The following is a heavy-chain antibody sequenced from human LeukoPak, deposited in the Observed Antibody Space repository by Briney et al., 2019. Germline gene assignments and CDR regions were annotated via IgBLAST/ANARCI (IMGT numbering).Heavy chain of an antibody. CDR3: AKDPPSSSIAAAGTEYFQH. CDR2: ISGSGGST. CDR1: GFTFSSYA. D-gene: IGHD6-13*01. Sequence: GGSLRLSCAASGFTFSSYAMSWVRQAPGKGLEWVSAISGSGGSTYYADSVKGRFTISRDNSKNTLYLQMNSLRAEDTAVYYCAKDPPSSSIAAAGTEYFQHWGQGTLVTVSS. J-gene: IGHJ1*01. V-gene: IGHV3-23*01.